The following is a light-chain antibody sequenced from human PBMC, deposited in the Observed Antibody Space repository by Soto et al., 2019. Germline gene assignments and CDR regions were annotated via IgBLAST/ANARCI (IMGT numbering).Light chain of an antibody. CDR3: QRYDISPFP. CDR1: QSVSSTY. V-gene: IGKV3-20*01. J-gene: IGKJ2*01. Sequence: EIVLTQSPGTLSLSPGERATLSCRASQSVSSTYLAWYQQKPGQAPRLLIYGASSRATGIPARFSGSGSGTDFTLTISRLQPEDFAAYYCQRYDISPFPFGQGIKLEIK. CDR2: GAS.